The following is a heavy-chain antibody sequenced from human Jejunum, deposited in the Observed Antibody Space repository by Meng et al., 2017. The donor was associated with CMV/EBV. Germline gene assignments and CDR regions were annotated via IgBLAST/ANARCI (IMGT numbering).Heavy chain of an antibody. J-gene: IGHJ4*02. CDR3: GDPPAGY. Sequence: TVSRREVVSGDTSIGTDWWNWGGQHPGAGLGWIGEGVHGGDTNYDPSLKSRVTISIDNSKNQFSLKLASMTAADTAVYFCGDPPAGYWDQGILVTVSS. CDR1: GDTSIGTDW. V-gene: IGHV4/OR15-8*02. CDR2: GVHGGDT.